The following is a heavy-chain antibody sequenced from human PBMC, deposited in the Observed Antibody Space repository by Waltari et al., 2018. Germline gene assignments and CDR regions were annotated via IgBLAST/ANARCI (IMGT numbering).Heavy chain of an antibody. CDR3: AFAVAPYYYYGMDV. CDR2: IIPIFGTA. Sequence: QVQLVQSGAEVTKPGSSVKVSCTASGTTFSSYAITWVRQAPGQGLEWMGGIIPIFGTANYAQKFQGRVTITTDESTSTAYMELSSLRSEDTAVYYCAFAVAPYYYYGMDVWGQGTTVTVSS. CDR1: GTTFSSYA. J-gene: IGHJ6*02. D-gene: IGHD6-19*01. V-gene: IGHV1-69*05.